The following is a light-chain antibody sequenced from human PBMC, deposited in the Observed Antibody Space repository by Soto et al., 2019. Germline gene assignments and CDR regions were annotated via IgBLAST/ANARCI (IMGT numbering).Light chain of an antibody. CDR2: AAS. CDR3: QQRYSTLT. Sequence: DIQMTQSPSSLSASVGDRVTITCRASQSISSYLNWYQQKPGKAPKLLIYAASSLQSGVPSRFSGNGSETHFTLTIISLQPDAFSTYYCQQRYSTLTFGRGTKLDIK. V-gene: IGKV1-39*01. J-gene: IGKJ3*01. CDR1: QSISSY.